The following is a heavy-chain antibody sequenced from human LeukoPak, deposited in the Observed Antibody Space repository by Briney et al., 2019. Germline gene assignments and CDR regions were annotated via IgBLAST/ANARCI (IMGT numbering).Heavy chain of an antibody. D-gene: IGHD1-1*01. CDR1: GYNLTELS. J-gene: IGHJ6*03. CDR2: FDPEDGET. CDR3: AASSTTSYYYYYMDV. V-gene: IGHV1-24*01. Sequence: RASVKVSCKVSGYNLTELSMHWVRQAPGKGLEWMGGFDPEDGETIYAQKFQGRVTMTEDTSTDTAYMELSSLRSEDTAVYYCAASSTTSYYYYYMDVWGKGTTVTVSS.